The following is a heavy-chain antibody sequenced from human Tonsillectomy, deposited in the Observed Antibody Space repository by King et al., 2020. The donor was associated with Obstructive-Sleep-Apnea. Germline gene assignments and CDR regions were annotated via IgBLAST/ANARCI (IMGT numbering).Heavy chain of an antibody. J-gene: IGHJ3*02. Sequence: QLQESGPGLVKPSGTLSLTCAVSGGSISSSNWWSWVRQPPGKGLEWIGEIYHTGITNYNSSLNSRVTLLVDKSKNQFSLKGNSVTAADTAVFYCAREVLRDEKTGGAFDIGSKGTMVT. V-gene: IGHV4-4*02. CDR2: IYHTGIT. CDR1: GGSISSSNW. CDR3: AREVLRDEKTGGAFDI. D-gene: IGHD2-8*01.